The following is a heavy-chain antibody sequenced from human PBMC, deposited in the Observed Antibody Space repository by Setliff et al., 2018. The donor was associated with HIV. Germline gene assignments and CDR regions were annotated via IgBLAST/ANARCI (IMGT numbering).Heavy chain of an antibody. V-gene: IGHV4-39*01. CDR1: GGSISSYY. CDR3: ARQGGYSGYGFYYYYYYMDV. D-gene: IGHD5-12*01. Sequence: SETLSLTCTVSGGSISSYYWGWIRQPPGKGPEWIGSIYYSGSTYYNPSLKSRVTISVDTSKNQFSLKLSSVTAADTAVYYCARQGGYSGYGFYYYYYYMDVWGKGTTVTVSS. CDR2: IYYSGST. J-gene: IGHJ6*03.